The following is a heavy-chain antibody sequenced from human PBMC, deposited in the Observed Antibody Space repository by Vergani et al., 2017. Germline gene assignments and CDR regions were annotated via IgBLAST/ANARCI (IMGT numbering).Heavy chain of an antibody. D-gene: IGHD6-25*01. V-gene: IGHV4-31*11. J-gene: IGHJ6*03. CDR2: IFYSGTT. Sequence: QVQLQESGPGVVKPSQTLSLTCAVSGGSISSGDHCWTWIRQRPGKCLEWIGYIFYSGTTYVNPPLRSRLTISVDTSQNQFSLKLRAVTAADTAVYYCGRGDTQVPATSHFYYMDVWGKGTTVVVSS. CDR3: GRGDTQVPATSHFYYMDV. CDR1: GGSISSGDHC.